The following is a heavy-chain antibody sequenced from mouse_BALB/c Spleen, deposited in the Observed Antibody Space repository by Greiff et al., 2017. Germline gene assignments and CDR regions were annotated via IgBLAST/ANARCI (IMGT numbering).Heavy chain of an antibody. Sequence: VQLVESGGGLVKPGGSLKLSCAASGFTFSSYAMSWVRQSPEKRLEWVAEISSGGSYTYYPDTVTGRFTISRDNAKNTLYLEMSSLRSEDTAMYYCARAGYYGSSYYFDYWGQGTTLTVSS. D-gene: IGHD1-1*01. CDR2: ISSGGSYT. J-gene: IGHJ2*01. V-gene: IGHV5-9-4*01. CDR3: ARAGYYGSSYYFDY. CDR1: GFTFSSYA.